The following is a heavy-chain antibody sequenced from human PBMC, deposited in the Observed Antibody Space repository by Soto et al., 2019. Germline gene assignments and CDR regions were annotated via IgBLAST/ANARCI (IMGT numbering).Heavy chain of an antibody. Sequence: LSLTCTVSCGSISSYYWIWIRQPAGKGLEWIGRIYTSGSTNYNPSLKSRVTMSVDTSKNQFSLKLSSVTAADTAVYYCARDVYSSSSVYFDYWGQGTLVTVSS. CDR2: IYTSGST. D-gene: IGHD6-6*01. CDR1: CGSISSYY. CDR3: ARDVYSSSSVYFDY. J-gene: IGHJ4*02. V-gene: IGHV4-4*07.